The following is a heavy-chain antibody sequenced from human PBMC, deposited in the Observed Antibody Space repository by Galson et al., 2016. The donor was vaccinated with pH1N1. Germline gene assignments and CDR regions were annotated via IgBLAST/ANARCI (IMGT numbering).Heavy chain of an antibody. V-gene: IGHV3-48*04. Sequence: SLRLSCAASTFTFSRHGMNWVRQTPGKGLEWIPYISGCSTRIFYADSVKGRFTISRDNAKNSLYLHMNSLRVEYTAVYYCVRDDYESWSGYDAFDIWGQGTMVTVSS. CDR2: ISGCSTRI. CDR3: VRDDYESWSGYDAFDI. CDR1: TFTFSRHG. J-gene: IGHJ3*02. D-gene: IGHD3-3*01.